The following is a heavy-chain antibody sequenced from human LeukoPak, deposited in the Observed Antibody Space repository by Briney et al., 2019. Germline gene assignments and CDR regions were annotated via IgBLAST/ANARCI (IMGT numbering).Heavy chain of an antibody. CDR1: GGSISSYY. D-gene: IGHD2-15*01. Sequence: SETLSLTCTVSGGSISSYYWSWIRQPPGKGLEWIGYIYYSGSTNYNPSLKSRVTISVDTSKNQFSLELSSVTAADTAVYYCARVDCSGGSCYSNYWGQGTLVTVSS. CDR2: IYYSGST. V-gene: IGHV4-59*01. CDR3: ARVDCSGGSCYSNY. J-gene: IGHJ4*02.